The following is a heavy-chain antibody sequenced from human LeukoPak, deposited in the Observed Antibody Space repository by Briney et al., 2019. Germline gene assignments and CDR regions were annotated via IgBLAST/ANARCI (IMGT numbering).Heavy chain of an antibody. D-gene: IGHD4-23*01. J-gene: IGHJ4*02. CDR2: INPSGGST. V-gene: IGHV1-46*01. CDR3: ARAPGVHGGAETYYFDY. CDR1: GYTFTSYY. Sequence: ASVKVSCKASGYTFTSYYMHWVRQAPGQGLEWMGIINPSGGSTSYAQKFQGRVTMTRDTSTSTVYMELSSLRSEDTAVYYCARAPGVHGGAETYYFDYWGQGTLVTVSS.